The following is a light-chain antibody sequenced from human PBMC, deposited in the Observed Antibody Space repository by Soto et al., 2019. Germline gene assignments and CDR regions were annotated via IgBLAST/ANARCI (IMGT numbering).Light chain of an antibody. CDR2: AAS. CDR1: QGISSY. V-gene: IGKV1-9*01. CDR3: QHLNSHPQT. J-gene: IGKJ3*01. Sequence: IQLTQSPSSLSASVGDRVTITCRASQGISSYLAWYQQKPGKAPKLLIYAASTLQSGVPSRFSGSGSGTDFTLTISSLQPEDFATYYCQHLNSHPQTFGPGTKVDIK.